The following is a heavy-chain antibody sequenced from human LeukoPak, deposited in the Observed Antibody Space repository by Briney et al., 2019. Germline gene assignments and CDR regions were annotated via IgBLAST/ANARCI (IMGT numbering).Heavy chain of an antibody. J-gene: IGHJ4*02. CDR1: GFTLSDYH. V-gene: IGHV4-59*08. Sequence: GSLRLSCAASGFTLSDYHMSWIRQAPGKGLEWIGYISYSGSTNYNPSLKSRVTISVDTSKNQISLKLTSVTAADTAVYYCARHGTYYYDSSGYYPRYDSWGQGTLVTVSS. D-gene: IGHD3-22*01. CDR3: ARHGTYYYDSSGYYPRYDS. CDR2: ISYSGST.